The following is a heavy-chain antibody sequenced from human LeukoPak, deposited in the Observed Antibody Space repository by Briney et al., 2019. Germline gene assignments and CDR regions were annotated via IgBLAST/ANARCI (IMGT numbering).Heavy chain of an antibody. CDR2: ISSSSSYI. Sequence: PGGSLRLSCAASGLTFSSYSLNWVRQAPGKGLEWVSSISSSSSYIYYADSVKGRFTISRDNAKNSLYPQMNSLRAEDTAVYYCARGIGHLYCGGDCYSGAFDIWGQGTMVTVSS. CDR3: ARGIGHLYCGGDCYSGAFDI. V-gene: IGHV3-21*01. D-gene: IGHD2-21*02. CDR1: GLTFSSYS. J-gene: IGHJ3*02.